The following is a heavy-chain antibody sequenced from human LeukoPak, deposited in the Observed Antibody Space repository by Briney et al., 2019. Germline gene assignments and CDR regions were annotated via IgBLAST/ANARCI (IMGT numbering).Heavy chain of an antibody. D-gene: IGHD2-2*02. J-gene: IGHJ6*02. CDR3: ASIRYYYYGMDV. V-gene: IGHV3-53*01. CDR2: IYSGGST. CDR1: GFTVSSNY. Sequence: GGSLRLSCAASGFTVSSNYMSWVRQAPGKGLEWVSVIYSGGSTYYADSVKGRFTISRDNSKNTLYLRVNSLRAEDTAVYYCASIRYYYYGMDVWGQGTTVTVSS.